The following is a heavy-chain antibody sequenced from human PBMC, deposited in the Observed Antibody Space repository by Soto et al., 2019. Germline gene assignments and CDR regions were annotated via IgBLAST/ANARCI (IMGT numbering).Heavy chain of an antibody. D-gene: IGHD6-13*01. V-gene: IGHV1-18*04. CDR1: GYTFTKYD. J-gene: IGHJ1*01. CDR3: AKAEGSSYGTEYSQH. Sequence: ASVKVSCKASGYTFTKYDISWVRQAPGQGLEWLGLISPNSGRPSYAQKFEGRVTMTTDTSTTTAYLELRSLRSDDTAVYYCAKAEGSSYGTEYSQHWGQGTLVTVSS. CDR2: ISPNSGRP.